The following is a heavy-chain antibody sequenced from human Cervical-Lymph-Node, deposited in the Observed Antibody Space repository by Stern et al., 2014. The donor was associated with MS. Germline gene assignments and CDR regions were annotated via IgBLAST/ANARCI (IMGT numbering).Heavy chain of an antibody. J-gene: IGHJ6*02. CDR2: IYPDDSDI. CDR3: ARPPPRRKWDDPNYGMDV. CDR1: GYTFTNNW. D-gene: IGHD1-1*01. V-gene: IGHV5-51*03. Sequence: EVQLVQSGAEVKKPGESLKISCKGSGYTFTNNWIAWVRQMPGKGLEWMGIIYPDDSDIRYSPSLQGQVTISADTSFIPANLPRSSRKAGDSAVYFWARPPPRRKWDDPNYGMDVWGQGTTVTVSS.